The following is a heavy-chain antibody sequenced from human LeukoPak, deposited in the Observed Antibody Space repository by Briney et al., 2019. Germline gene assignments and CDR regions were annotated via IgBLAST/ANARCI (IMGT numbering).Heavy chain of an antibody. CDR2: IYPGDSDT. D-gene: IGHD3-10*01. V-gene: IGHV5-51*01. CDR1: GYTFTGYY. J-gene: IGHJ6*03. Sequence: GASVKVSCKASGYTFTGYYMHWVRQMPGKGLEWMGIIYPGDSDTRYSPSFQGQVTISADKSISTAYLQWSSLKASDTAMYYCARNYYGSGSYSPYYYYYMDVWGKGTTVTVSS. CDR3: ARNYYGSGSYSPYYYYYMDV.